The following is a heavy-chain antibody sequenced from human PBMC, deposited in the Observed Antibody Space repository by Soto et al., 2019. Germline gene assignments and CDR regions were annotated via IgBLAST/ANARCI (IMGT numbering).Heavy chain of an antibody. D-gene: IGHD3-22*01. J-gene: IGHJ4*02. Sequence: EVQLVESGGGLVQPGGSLGVSCAASGFTFSTYWMHWVRQAPGKGLVWVSRIKNDGSGTYYVDSVEGRFTISRDNAKNTLYLQMNSLRAEDTAVYYCVRGDGDYYDGNGYLGRHWGQGTLVTVSS. CDR3: VRGDGDYYDGNGYLGRH. CDR2: IKNDGSGT. CDR1: GFTFSTYW. V-gene: IGHV3-74*01.